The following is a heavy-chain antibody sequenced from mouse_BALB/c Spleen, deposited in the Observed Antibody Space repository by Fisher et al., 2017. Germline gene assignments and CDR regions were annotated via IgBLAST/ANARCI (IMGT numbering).Heavy chain of an antibody. Sequence: QKFKGKATLTVDNSSSTAYMELRSLTSEDSAVYYCVWDGYYDPAMDYWGQGTSVTVSS. CDR3: VWDGYYDPAMDY. D-gene: IGHD2-3*01. V-gene: IGHV1-26*01. J-gene: IGHJ4*01.